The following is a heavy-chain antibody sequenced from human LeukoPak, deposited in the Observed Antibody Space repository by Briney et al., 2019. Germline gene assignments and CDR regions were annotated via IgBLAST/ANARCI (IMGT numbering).Heavy chain of an antibody. CDR1: GFPFSSFW. CDR2: INQDGSEN. D-gene: IGHD1-26*01. J-gene: IGHJ6*02. Sequence: GGSPRPSCAAFGFPFSSFWMSWVAQAPGTGTEWVANINQDGSENYYVDSLKGRFTISRDNAKNSLYLQMNSLRAEDTAVYYCARDPSGGYPQSDYGMDVWGQGTTVTVSS. CDR3: ARDPSGGYPQSDYGMDV. V-gene: IGHV3-7*01.